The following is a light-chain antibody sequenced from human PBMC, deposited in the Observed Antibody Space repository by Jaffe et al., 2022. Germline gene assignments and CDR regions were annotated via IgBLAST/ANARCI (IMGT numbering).Light chain of an antibody. CDR1: QSLVFKDGRTF. Sequence: EIVLTQTPLSLSVTPGQPASISCKSTQSLVFKDGRTFLYWFLQKPGQSPQVLMSEVFSRFSGVPERFSGSGAGTEFTLKISRVEAEDVGVYYCMQGTQFRTFGQGTRLEIK. V-gene: IGKV2-29*02. CDR2: EVF. J-gene: IGKJ2*01. CDR3: MQGTQFRT.